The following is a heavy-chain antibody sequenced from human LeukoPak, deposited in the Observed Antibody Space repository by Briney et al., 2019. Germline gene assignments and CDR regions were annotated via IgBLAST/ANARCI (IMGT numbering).Heavy chain of an antibody. CDR3: ARTKLGFCSGGSCYRYFDN. CDR1: GGSISGTNW. J-gene: IGHJ4*02. D-gene: IGHD2-15*01. CDR2: IYYSGST. V-gene: IGHV4-4*02. Sequence: SETLSLTCGVSGGSISGTNWWSWVRQPPGQGLEWIGSIYYSGSTYYNPSLKSRVTISVDTSKNQFSLNLSSVTAADTAVYFCARTKLGFCSGGSCYRYFDNWGQGTLVTVSS.